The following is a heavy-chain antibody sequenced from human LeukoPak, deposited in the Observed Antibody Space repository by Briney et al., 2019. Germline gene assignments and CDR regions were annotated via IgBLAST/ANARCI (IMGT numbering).Heavy chain of an antibody. CDR1: GFIFDDYG. J-gene: IGHJ1*01. CDR2: INWNGGSI. CDR3: GRGGTYYGEYFQH. V-gene: IGHV3-20*04. Sequence: GGSLRLSCAASGFIFDDYGMICVRQRPGKGLEWVSTINWNGGSIAYADSVKGRFSISRDNAKNSLYLQMNSLRAEDTALYYCGRGGTYYGEYFQHWGQGALVTVFS. D-gene: IGHD3-10*01.